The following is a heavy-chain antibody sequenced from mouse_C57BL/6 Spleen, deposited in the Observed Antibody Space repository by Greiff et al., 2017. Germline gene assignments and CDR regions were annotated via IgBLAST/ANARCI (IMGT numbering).Heavy chain of an antibody. CDR2: IWTGRGT. J-gene: IGHJ4*01. V-gene: IGHV2-9-1*01. CDR1: GFSLTSYA. CDR3: ARKGQMVTAHYYAMDY. D-gene: IGHD2-2*01. Sequence: QVQLKESGPGLVAPSQSLSITCTVSGFSLTSYAISWVRQPPGKGLEWLGVIWTGRGTNYNSALNSRLSISKDNSTSQVSLKMNSLQTDDTASYYCARKGQMVTAHYYAMDYWGQGTSVTVSS.